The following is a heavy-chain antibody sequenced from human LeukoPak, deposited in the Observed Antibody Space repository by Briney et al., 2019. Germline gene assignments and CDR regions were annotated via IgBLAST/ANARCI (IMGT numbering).Heavy chain of an antibody. J-gene: IGHJ4*02. Sequence: GGSLRLSCAASGFTFDDYGMSWVRQAPGKGLEWVSGINWNGGSTGYADSVKGRFTISRDNAKNSLYLQMNSLRAEDTALYYCARDGPDYVWGSYDYFDYWGQGTLVTASS. CDR1: GFTFDDYG. D-gene: IGHD3-16*01. V-gene: IGHV3-20*04. CDR3: ARDGPDYVWGSYDYFDY. CDR2: INWNGGST.